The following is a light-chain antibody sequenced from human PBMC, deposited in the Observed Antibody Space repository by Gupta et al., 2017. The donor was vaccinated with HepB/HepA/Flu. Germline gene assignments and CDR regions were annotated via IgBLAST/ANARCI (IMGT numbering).Light chain of an antibody. Sequence: DIQMTQSPSSLSASVGDRVTITCRASQSISSYLNWYQQKPGKAPKLLIYAASSLQSGVPSRFSGSGSGTDFTLTISSLQPEDFATYYCQQRYSTPCTFGQGTHLDIK. V-gene: IGKV1-39*01. J-gene: IGKJ5*01. CDR3: QQRYSTPCT. CDR2: AAS. CDR1: QSISSY.